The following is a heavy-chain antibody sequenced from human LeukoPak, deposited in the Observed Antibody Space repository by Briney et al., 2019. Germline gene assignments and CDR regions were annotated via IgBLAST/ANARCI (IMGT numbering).Heavy chain of an antibody. Sequence: GASVTVSCKASGGTFSIYAISWVRQAPGQGLEWMGGIIPIFGTANYAQKFQGRVTITADESTSTAYMELSSLRSEDTAVYYCARDRLGIPFDPWGQGTLVTVSS. J-gene: IGHJ5*02. D-gene: IGHD7-27*01. CDR2: IIPIFGTA. CDR1: GGTFSIYA. V-gene: IGHV1-69*01. CDR3: ARDRLGIPFDP.